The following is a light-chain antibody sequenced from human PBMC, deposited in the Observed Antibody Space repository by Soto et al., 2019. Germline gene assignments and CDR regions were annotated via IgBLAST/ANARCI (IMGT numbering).Light chain of an antibody. CDR3: QQYNNWPYT. CDR2: DAS. CDR1: QSVRSN. J-gene: IGKJ2*01. Sequence: EIVMTQSPATLSVSPGERVALSCRASQSVRSNFAWYQQKPGQAPRILIYDASTRATGIPARFSVSGSGTEFTLTISGLQCEDFGVYYCQQYNNWPYTCGQGTKLAIK. V-gene: IGKV3-15*01.